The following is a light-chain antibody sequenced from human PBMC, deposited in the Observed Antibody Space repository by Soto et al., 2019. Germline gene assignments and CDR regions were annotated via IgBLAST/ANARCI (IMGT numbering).Light chain of an antibody. Sequence: QSALTQPRSVSGSPGQSVAISCTGSSSDVGGYNSVSWYQQHPGKAPKLMIYDVSKRPSGVPDRFFGSKSGISASLAISDLQSDDEADYYCATWDDSLNAYVFGPGTKVTVL. CDR1: SSDVGGYNS. V-gene: IGLV2-11*01. CDR3: ATWDDSLNAYV. CDR2: DVS. J-gene: IGLJ1*01.